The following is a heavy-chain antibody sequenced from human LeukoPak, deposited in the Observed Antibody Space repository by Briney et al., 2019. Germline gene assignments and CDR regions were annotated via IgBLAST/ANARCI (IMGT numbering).Heavy chain of an antibody. Sequence: GGSLRLSCAASGFTFSSYGMHWVRQAPGKGLEWVAVISYDGSNKYYADSVKGRFTISRDNSKNTLYLQMNSLRAEDTAVYYCAKWGAFDIWGQGTMVTVSS. CDR2: ISYDGSNK. CDR3: AKWGAFDI. D-gene: IGHD3-16*01. CDR1: GFTFSSYG. J-gene: IGHJ3*02. V-gene: IGHV3-30*18.